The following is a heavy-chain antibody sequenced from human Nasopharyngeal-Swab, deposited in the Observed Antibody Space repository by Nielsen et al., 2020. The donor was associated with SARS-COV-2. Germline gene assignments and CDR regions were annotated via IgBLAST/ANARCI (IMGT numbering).Heavy chain of an antibody. CDR1: GGTFSSYA. J-gene: IGHJ3*02. V-gene: IGHV1-18*01. D-gene: IGHD6-6*01. CDR3: ARDQGQLVVDAFDI. CDR2: ISAYNGNT. Sequence: ASVKVSCKASGGTFSSYAISWVRQAPGQGLEWMGWISAYNGNTNYAQKLQGRVTMTTDTSTSTAYMELRSLRSDDTAVYYCARDQGQLVVDAFDIWGQGTMVTVSS.